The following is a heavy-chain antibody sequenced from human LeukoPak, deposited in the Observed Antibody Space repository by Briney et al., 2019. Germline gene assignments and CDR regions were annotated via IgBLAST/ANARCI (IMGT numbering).Heavy chain of an antibody. CDR1: GFTFSSYW. Sequence: GGSLRLSCAASGFTFSSYWVSWVRQAPGKGLEGVANIKQDGSEKYYVDSVKGRFTISRDNAKNSLYLQMNSLRAEDTAVYYCARDPGYCSGGSCYRGYFDYWGQGTLVTVSS. CDR2: IKQDGSEK. V-gene: IGHV3-7*01. D-gene: IGHD2-15*01. CDR3: ARDPGYCSGGSCYRGYFDY. J-gene: IGHJ4*02.